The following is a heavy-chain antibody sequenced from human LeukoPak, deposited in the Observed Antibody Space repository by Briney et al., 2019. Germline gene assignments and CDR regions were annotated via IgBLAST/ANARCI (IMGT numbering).Heavy chain of an antibody. D-gene: IGHD4-17*01. V-gene: IGHV3-30*02. Sequence: SGGSLRLSCAASGFTFSTYGMHWVRQAPGKGLEWVAFIRYDGRNKYYADSMKGRFTISRDNSKNTLCLQMNSLRAEDTAVYYCAKEIWPTVTTPGHTHFDYWGQGTLVTVSS. CDR3: AKEIWPTVTTPGHTHFDY. J-gene: IGHJ4*02. CDR1: GFTFSTYG. CDR2: IRYDGRNK.